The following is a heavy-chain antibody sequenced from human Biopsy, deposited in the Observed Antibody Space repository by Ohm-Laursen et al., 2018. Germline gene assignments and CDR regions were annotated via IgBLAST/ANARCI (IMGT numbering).Heavy chain of an antibody. J-gene: IGHJ4*02. CDR3: AKVSPTILSSFDY. D-gene: IGHD3-9*01. CDR2: INSVGTI. CDR1: GFIFSDYY. Sequence: SLRLSCAASGFIFSDYYMSWIRQAPGTGLERVSNINSVGTIYYADSVRGRFTISRDNSKNTLYLQMNSLRAEDTAVYYCAKVSPTILSSFDYWGQGTLVTVSS. V-gene: IGHV3-11*01.